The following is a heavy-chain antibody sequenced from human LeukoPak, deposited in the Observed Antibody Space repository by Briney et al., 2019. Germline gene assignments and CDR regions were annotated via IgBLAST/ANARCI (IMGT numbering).Heavy chain of an antibody. CDR1: GGSISAYY. CDR3: ARGVRGFGESPLEYYYYGMDV. CDR2: INYSGNT. D-gene: IGHD3-10*01. Sequence: SETLSLTCTVSGGSISAYYWSWIRQPPGKGLEWIGYINYSGNTNYNPSLKSRVTISVDTSKNQFSLKLSSVTAADTAVYYCARGVRGFGESPLEYYYYGMDVWGQGTTVTVSS. V-gene: IGHV4-59*08. J-gene: IGHJ6*02.